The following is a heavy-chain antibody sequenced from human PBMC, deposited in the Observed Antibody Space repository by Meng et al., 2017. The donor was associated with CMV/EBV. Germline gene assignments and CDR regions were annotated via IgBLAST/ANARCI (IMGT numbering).Heavy chain of an antibody. D-gene: IGHD3-22*01. J-gene: IGHJ4*02. CDR3: VKDRRYYDSSGYFDY. V-gene: IGHV3-30*02. CDR1: GFTFSSYG. CDR2: IRYDGSNK. Sequence: GGSLRLSCAASGFTFSSYGMHWVRQAPGKGLEWVAFIRYDGSNKYYADSVKGRFTISRDNSKNTLYLQMNSLRAEDTAVYYCVKDRRYYDSSGYFDYWGQGTLVTVSS.